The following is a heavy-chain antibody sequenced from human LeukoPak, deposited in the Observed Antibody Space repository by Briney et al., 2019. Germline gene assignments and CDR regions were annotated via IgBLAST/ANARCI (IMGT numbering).Heavy chain of an antibody. CDR1: GFTFSSYA. Sequence: GGSLRLSCAASGFTFSSYAMSWVRQAPGKGLEWVGRIKSKTDGGTTDYAAPVKGRFTISRDDSKNTLYLQMNSLKTEDTAVYYCTTDRVTMIFNWFDPWGQGTLVTVSS. CDR3: TTDRVTMIFNWFDP. D-gene: IGHD3-22*01. V-gene: IGHV3-15*01. J-gene: IGHJ5*02. CDR2: IKSKTDGGTT.